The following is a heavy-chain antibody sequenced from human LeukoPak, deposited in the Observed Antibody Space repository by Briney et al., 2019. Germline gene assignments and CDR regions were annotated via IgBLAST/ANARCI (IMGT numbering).Heavy chain of an antibody. CDR2: IFVGGNI. Sequence: SGGSLRLSCAASGFTVSSNYMSWVRQAPGKGLEWVSIIFVGGNIYHADPVKGRFTISRDNSKNTVYLQMNSLRAEDTAVYYCARDFAYGDPYFDYWGRGTLVTVSS. D-gene: IGHD4-17*01. CDR3: ARDFAYGDPYFDY. J-gene: IGHJ4*02. V-gene: IGHV3-66*01. CDR1: GFTVSSNY.